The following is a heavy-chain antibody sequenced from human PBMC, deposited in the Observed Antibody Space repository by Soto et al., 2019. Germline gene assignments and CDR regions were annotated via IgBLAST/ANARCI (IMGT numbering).Heavy chain of an antibody. CDR3: VKDFRCAD. J-gene: IGHJ4*02. V-gene: IGHV3-23*01. Sequence: EVQLWESGGGLVQPGGSLRLSCVAAGFTFMSNAMRGGRQSPGKVLEWVSALSGDGADTYYADSVRGRFTISRDNSNNTLSLQMNSLSDEDTDLYYWVKDFRCADWGQGTRVTVSS. D-gene: IGHD2-8*01. CDR1: GFTFMSNA. CDR2: LSGDGADT.